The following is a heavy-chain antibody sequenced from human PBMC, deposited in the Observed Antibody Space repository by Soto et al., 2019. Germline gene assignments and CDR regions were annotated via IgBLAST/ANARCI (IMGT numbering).Heavy chain of an antibody. CDR2: INPSGGST. D-gene: IGHD3-22*01. CDR3: AREIKSFYYDSSGYLY. J-gene: IGHJ4*02. V-gene: IGHV1-46*01. CDR1: GYTFTSYY. Sequence: ASVKVSCKASGYTFTSYYMHWVRQAPGQGLEWMGIINPSGGSTSYAQKFQGRVTMTRDTSTSTVYMELSSLRSEDTAVYYCAREIKSFYYDSSGYLYWGQGTLVTVSS.